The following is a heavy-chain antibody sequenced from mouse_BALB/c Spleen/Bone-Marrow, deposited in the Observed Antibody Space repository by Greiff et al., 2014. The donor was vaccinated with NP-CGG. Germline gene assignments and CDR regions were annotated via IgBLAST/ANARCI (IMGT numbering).Heavy chain of an antibody. CDR2: TNPYTDGA. J-gene: IGHJ1*01. Sequence: VQLKQSGPELVKPGASVKMSCKASGYTFTSYVIHWVKQKPGQGLEWIGYTNPYTDGAKYNEKFKGKATLTSDKSSSTAYMELSSLTPEDSAVYYCARSVWYFDVWGAGTTVTVSS. V-gene: IGHV1-14*01. CDR3: ARSVWYFDV. CDR1: GYTFTSYV.